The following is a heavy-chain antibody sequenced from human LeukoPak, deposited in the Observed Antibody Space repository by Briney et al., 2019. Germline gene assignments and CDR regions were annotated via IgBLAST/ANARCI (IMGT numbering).Heavy chain of an antibody. Sequence: GGSLRLSCAASGFTFSSYGMHWVRQAPGKGLEWVAFIRYDGSNKYYAGSVKGRFTISRDNSKNTLYLQMNSLRAEDTAVYYCANVPVVPAAIGNWGQGTLVTVSS. CDR1: GFTFSSYG. CDR3: ANVPVVPAAIGN. D-gene: IGHD2-2*01. J-gene: IGHJ4*02. V-gene: IGHV3-30*02. CDR2: IRYDGSNK.